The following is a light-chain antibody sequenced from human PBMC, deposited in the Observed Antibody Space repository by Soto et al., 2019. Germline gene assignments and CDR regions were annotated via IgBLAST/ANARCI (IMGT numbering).Light chain of an antibody. CDR2: AAS. CDR3: QQSYSTPRT. J-gene: IGKJ1*01. V-gene: IGKV1-39*01. Sequence: DYQVTQSPSSLSASVGDRVTITCRASQSISSYLNWYQQKPGKAPKLLIYAASSLQSGVPSRFSGSGSGTDFTLTISSLQPEDFATYYCQQSYSTPRTFGQGTKVDIK. CDR1: QSISSY.